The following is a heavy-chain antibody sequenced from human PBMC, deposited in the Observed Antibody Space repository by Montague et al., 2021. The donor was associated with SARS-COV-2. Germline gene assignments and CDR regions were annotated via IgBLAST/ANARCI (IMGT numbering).Heavy chain of an antibody. CDR1: GAWIRGAD. CDR2: ICLSEST. CDR3: ARGFDY. V-gene: IGHV4-59*01. Sequence: SETLSLTCSRLGAWIRGADWKCTRLHSSHQKESYGDICLSESTNYNPSLKSRVTISVDTSKNQFSLKLSSVTAADTAVYYCARGFDYWGQGTLVTVSS. J-gene: IGHJ4*02.